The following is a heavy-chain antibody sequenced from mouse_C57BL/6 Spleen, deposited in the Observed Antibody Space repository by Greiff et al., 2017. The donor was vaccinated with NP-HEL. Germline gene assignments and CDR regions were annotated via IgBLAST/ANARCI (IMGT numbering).Heavy chain of an antibody. CDR2: IDPSDSYT. Sequence: VQLQQSGAELVMPGASVKLSCKASGYTFTSYWMHWVKQRPGQGLEWIGEIDPSDSYTNYNQKFKGKSTLTVDKSSSTAYMQLSSLTSEDSAVYYCARSADFPMDYWGQGTSVTVSS. J-gene: IGHJ4*01. D-gene: IGHD1-2*01. V-gene: IGHV1-69*01. CDR3: ARSADFPMDY. CDR1: GYTFTSYW.